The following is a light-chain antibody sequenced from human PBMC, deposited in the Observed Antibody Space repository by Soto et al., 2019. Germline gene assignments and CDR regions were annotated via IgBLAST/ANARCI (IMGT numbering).Light chain of an antibody. Sequence: ETVMTQSPAILSVSPGDTATLSCRASQSVTTKLAWYQQKPGQAPRLLIYAASTRATGVPARFSGSGSGTEFTLTISSLQSEDFAVYYCQQYNNRPPITFGQGTRLDIK. CDR3: QQYNNRPPIT. J-gene: IGKJ5*01. CDR1: QSVTTK. CDR2: AAS. V-gene: IGKV3-15*01.